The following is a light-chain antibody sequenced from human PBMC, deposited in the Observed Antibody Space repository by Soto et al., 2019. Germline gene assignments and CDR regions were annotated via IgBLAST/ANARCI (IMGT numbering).Light chain of an antibody. Sequence: DIVMTQSPDSLAVSLGETATINGKSSQGLLYTSKNRNYLVWYQHKPGHPPKLLIYWASTRDLGVPDRFSGSGSGTDFTLTISSLQAEDVAVYYCQQYFSTPITFGQGTRVEIK. J-gene: IGKJ5*01. CDR3: QQYFSTPIT. CDR1: QGLLYTSKNRNY. V-gene: IGKV4-1*01. CDR2: WAS.